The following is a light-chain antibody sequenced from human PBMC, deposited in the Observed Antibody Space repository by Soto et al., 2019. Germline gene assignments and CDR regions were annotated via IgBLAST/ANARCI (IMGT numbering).Light chain of an antibody. V-gene: IGKV1-9*01. Sequence: HLAPSPSSVSASVAERVTVTFRASQGISSYVAWYQQKPGKAPKLLIYAASTLQSGVPSRFSGSGSGTDFTLTISSLQPADFATYYCQQLNTYPRTVGPGTKVDI. J-gene: IGKJ3*01. CDR2: AAS. CDR1: QGISSY. CDR3: QQLNTYPRT.